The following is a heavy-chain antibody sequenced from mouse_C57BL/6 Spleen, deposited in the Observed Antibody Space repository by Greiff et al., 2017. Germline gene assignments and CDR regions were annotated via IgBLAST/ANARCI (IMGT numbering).Heavy chain of an antibody. CDR2: ISDGGSYT. CDR3: ARDLTTVVADYFDY. V-gene: IGHV5-4*01. Sequence: EVKVVESGGGLVKPGGSLKLSCAASGFTFSSYAMSWVRQTPEKRLEWVATISDGGSYTYYPDNVKGRFTISRDNAKNNLYLQMSHLKSEDTAMYYCARDLTTVVADYFDYWGQGTTLTVSS. D-gene: IGHD1-1*01. CDR1: GFTFSSYA. J-gene: IGHJ2*01.